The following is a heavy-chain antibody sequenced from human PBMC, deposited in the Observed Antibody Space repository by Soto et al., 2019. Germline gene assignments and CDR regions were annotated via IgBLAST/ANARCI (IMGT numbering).Heavy chain of an antibody. J-gene: IGHJ6*02. D-gene: IGHD2-8*01. Sequence: GSLRLSCVASGFRFSRSAMGWIRQPPGRGLDWVSAISGTGGNTYFADSVEGRFVISRDNSKSTLYLQMNSLRAEDTAVYYCAKVRIDHYNGFDAWGQGTTVTVSS. CDR1: GFRFSRSA. V-gene: IGHV3-23*01. CDR3: AKVRIDHYNGFDA. CDR2: ISGTGGNT.